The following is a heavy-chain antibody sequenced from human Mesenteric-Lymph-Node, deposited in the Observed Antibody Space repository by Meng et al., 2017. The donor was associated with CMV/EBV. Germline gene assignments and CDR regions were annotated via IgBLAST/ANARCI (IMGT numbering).Heavy chain of an antibody. J-gene: IGHJ4*02. CDR2: MYYSGSS. Sequence: SETLSLTCSVSGGSISPYYWSWIRQPPGKGLEWIGYMYYSGSSDYNPSLKSRVTISVDTSKKQFSLNLNSVTAADTAVYYCARMRRRQLVGYFDLWGQGTLVTVSS. CDR1: GGSISPYY. CDR3: ARMRRRQLVGYFDL. V-gene: IGHV4-59*01. D-gene: IGHD1-1*01.